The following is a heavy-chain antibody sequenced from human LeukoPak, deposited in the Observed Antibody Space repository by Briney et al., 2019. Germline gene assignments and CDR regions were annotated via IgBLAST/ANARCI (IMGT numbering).Heavy chain of an antibody. J-gene: IGHJ1*01. CDR3: ASSVLRYFDWLLNGDEYFQH. CDR2: IYYSGST. Sequence: PSETQSLTCTVSGGSISSYYWSWIRQPPGKGLEWIGYIYYSGSTNYNPSLKSRVTISVDTSKNQFSLKLSSVTAADTAVYYCASSVLRYFDWLLNGDEYFQHWGQGTLVTVSS. V-gene: IGHV4-59*01. CDR1: GGSISSYY. D-gene: IGHD3-9*01.